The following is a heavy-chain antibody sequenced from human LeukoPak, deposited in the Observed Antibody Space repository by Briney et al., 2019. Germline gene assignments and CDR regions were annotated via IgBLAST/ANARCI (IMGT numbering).Heavy chain of an antibody. CDR2: IIPIFGTA. V-gene: IGHV1-69*06. D-gene: IGHD3-3*01. CDR1: GGTFSSYA. J-gene: IGHJ4*02. Sequence: SVKVSCKASGGTFSSYAISWVRQAPGQGLEWMGGIIPIFGTANYAQKFQGRVTITADKSTSTAYMELNSLRAEDTAVYYCAKVGQPWSIWSYFDSWGQGTLVTVSS. CDR3: AKVGQPWSIWSYFDS.